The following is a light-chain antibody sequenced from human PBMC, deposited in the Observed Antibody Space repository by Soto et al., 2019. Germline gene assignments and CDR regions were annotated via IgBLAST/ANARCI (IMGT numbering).Light chain of an antibody. J-gene: IGLJ2*01. CDR3: SSYTTIKTVI. CDR1: SSDVGAYNY. Sequence: QSVLAQPASVSGSPGQSITISCTGTSSDVGAYNYVSWYHQHHPGKAPELIFYDVTDRPSGVSTRFSGSKSGNTASLTISGLQAEDEGDYYCSSYTTIKTVIFGGGTKLTVL. CDR2: DVT. V-gene: IGLV2-14*01.